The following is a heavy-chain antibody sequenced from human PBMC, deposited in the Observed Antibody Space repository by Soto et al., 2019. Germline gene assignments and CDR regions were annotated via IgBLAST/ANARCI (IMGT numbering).Heavy chain of an antibody. V-gene: IGHV1-18*01. CDR3: ARERTRYDYIWGSYRQALDY. J-gene: IGHJ4*02. D-gene: IGHD3-16*02. CDR1: GYTFTSYG. Sequence: GASVKVSCKASGYTFTSYGISCVRQAPGQGLEWMGWISAYNGNTNYAQKLQGRVTMTTDTSTSTAYMELRSLRSDDTAVYYCARERTRYDYIWGSYRQALDYWGQGTLVTVSS. CDR2: ISAYNGNT.